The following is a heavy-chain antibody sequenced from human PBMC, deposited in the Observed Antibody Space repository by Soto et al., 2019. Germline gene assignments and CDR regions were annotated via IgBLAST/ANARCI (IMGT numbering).Heavy chain of an antibody. CDR3: ARSYYYDSSGYQGPFDY. V-gene: IGHV3-30*03. Sequence: VQLVESGGGLVQPGGSLRLSCAASGFTFSSYGMHWVRQAPGKGLEWVAVISYDGSNKYYADSVKGRFTISRDNSKNTLYLQMNSLRAEDTAVYYCARSYYYDSSGYQGPFDYWGQGTLVTVSS. CDR2: ISYDGSNK. D-gene: IGHD3-22*01. CDR1: GFTFSSYG. J-gene: IGHJ4*02.